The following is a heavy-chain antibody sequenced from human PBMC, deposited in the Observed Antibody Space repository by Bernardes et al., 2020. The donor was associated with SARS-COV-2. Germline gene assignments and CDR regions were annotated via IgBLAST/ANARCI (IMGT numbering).Heavy chain of an antibody. CDR2: SRNKANRYIP. J-gene: IGHJ6*04. Sequence: GGSPRPPRAAFGFTLSDHYMDWVRPAPGKGPEWVGRSRNKANRYIPRDAASVMGRFSIPREDPKNSLHVQMNSQKTEETVVYYCARGTLGATWPYYYHGVDVWAKKTTMTVSS. CDR1: GFTLSDHY. CDR3: ARGTLGATWPYYYHGVDV. D-gene: IGHD1-26*01. V-gene: IGHV3-72*01.